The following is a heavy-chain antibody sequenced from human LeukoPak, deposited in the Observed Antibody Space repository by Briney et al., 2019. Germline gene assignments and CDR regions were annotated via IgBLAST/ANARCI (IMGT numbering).Heavy chain of an antibody. CDR1: SGSFSGYY. V-gene: IGHV4-34*01. Sequence: PSETLSLTCAIYSGSFSGYYWTWIRQPPGKGLEWIGEINHSGSTIYNPSLKSRVTISVDTSKNQFSLKLTSVTAADTAVYYCARYVVVTARTFDYWGQGTLVTVSS. D-gene: IGHD2-15*01. J-gene: IGHJ4*02. CDR3: ARYVVVTARTFDY. CDR2: INHSGST.